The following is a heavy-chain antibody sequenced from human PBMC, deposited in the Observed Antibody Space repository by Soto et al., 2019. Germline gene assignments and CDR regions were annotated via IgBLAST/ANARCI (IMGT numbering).Heavy chain of an antibody. D-gene: IGHD2-8*01. J-gene: IGHJ4*02. Sequence: EVQLVESGGGLVKPGGSLRLSCAASGFTFSNAWMSWVRQAPGKGLEWVGRIKSKTDGGTTDYAAPVKGRFTISRDDSKNTLYLQMNSLKTEDTAVYYCTKSIHCTNGVCSAYWGQGTLVTVSS. CDR2: IKSKTDGGTT. CDR1: GFTFSNAW. CDR3: TKSIHCTNGVCSAY. V-gene: IGHV3-15*01.